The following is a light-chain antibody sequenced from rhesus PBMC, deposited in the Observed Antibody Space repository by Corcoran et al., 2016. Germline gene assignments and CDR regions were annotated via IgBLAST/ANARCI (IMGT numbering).Light chain of an antibody. CDR2: NTT. V-gene: IGLV7-71*01. CDR3: LLYSSGAKLV. J-gene: IGLJ6*01. CDR1: TCAVTSANY. Sequence: QAVVTQEPSLTVSPGGTVTLPCGSNTCAVTSANYPPWFQQKPGQAPRGLIYNTTSKHSLTPARFSGSLAGGKAALTPSVAPPEDEAEYYCLLYSSGAKLVFGSGTKLTVL.